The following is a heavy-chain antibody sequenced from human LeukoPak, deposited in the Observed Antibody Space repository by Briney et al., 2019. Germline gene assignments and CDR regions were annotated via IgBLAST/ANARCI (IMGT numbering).Heavy chain of an antibody. CDR2: IYPGGTT. CDR3: ARTSSNYGDYGFDY. J-gene: IGHJ4*02. D-gene: IGHD4-17*01. V-gene: IGHV3-66*01. Sequence: GVALRLSCAASGLTVTNTYMSWVRQAPGKGLDWVSLIYPGGTTYYADSVRGRFTISRDSSKKTLYLQMNSLRAEDTAVYYCARTSSNYGDYGFDYWGQGTLVTVSS. CDR1: GLTVTNTY.